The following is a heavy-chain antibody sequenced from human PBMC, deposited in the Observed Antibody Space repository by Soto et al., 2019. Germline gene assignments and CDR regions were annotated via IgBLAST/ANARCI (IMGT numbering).Heavy chain of an antibody. Sequence: SETLSLTFTVSGGSISSGGYYWSWIRQHPGKGLEWIGYIYYSGSTYYNPSLKSRVTISVDTSKNQFSLKLSYVTAADKDVYYCVLSSGYFDYWGQGTLVPVYS. D-gene: IGHD3-22*01. V-gene: IGHV4-31*03. J-gene: IGHJ4*02. CDR2: IYYSGST. CDR3: VLSSGYFDY. CDR1: GGSISSGGYY.